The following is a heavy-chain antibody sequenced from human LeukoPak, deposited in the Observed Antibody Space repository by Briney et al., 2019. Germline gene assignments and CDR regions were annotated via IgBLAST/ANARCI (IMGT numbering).Heavy chain of an antibody. CDR2: IYYSGST. D-gene: IGHD3-16*02. CDR1: GGSISSSSYY. J-gene: IGHJ5*02. CDR3: ARDLNDYVWGSYRYGYNWFDP. Sequence: PSETLSLTCTVSGGSISSSSYYWGWIRQPPGKGLEWIGSIYYSGSTYYNPSLKSRVTISVDTSKNQFSLKLSSVTAADTAVYYCARDLNDYVWGSYRYGYNWFDPWGQGTLVTVSS. V-gene: IGHV4-39*07.